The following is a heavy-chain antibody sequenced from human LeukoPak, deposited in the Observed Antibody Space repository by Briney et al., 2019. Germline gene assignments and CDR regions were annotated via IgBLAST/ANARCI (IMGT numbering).Heavy chain of an antibody. V-gene: IGHV3-23*01. D-gene: IGHD3-22*01. CDR2: ISGSGGST. CDR3: ANTRYYDSSGSPRGSYFDY. Sequence: GGSLRLSCAASGFTFSSYAMSWVRQAPGKGLEWVSAISGSGGSTYYADSVKGRFTISRDNSKNTLYLQMNSLRAEDTAVYYCANTRYYDSSGSPRGSYFDYWGQGTLVTVSS. CDR1: GFTFSSYA. J-gene: IGHJ4*02.